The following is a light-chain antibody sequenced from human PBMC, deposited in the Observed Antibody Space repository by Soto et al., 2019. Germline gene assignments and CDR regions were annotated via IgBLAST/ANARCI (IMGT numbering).Light chain of an antibody. V-gene: IGLV2-14*01. CDR1: SSDVGGYDY. J-gene: IGLJ1*01. Sequence: QSVLTQPASVSGSPGQAITISCTGNSSDVGGYDYVSWYQQHPGKAPKLMISEVSNRPSGVSNRFSGSKSGNTASLTISGLQAEDEADYYCSSYTSSSTYVFGTGTKLTVL. CDR2: EVS. CDR3: SSYTSSSTYV.